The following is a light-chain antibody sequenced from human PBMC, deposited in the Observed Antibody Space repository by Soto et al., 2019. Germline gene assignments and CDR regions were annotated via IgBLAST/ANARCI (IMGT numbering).Light chain of an antibody. CDR3: QQYNKWPT. J-gene: IGKJ2*01. CDR1: QSVSSD. Sequence: EIGMTQSPAPLSVSAGAGATLPCRASQSVSSDIAWYQQKPGQAPRLLIHAVSTRATGIPARFSGSGSGTEFTLTISSLQSEDFAVYYCQQYNKWPTSGQGTKVDI. V-gene: IGKV3-15*01. CDR2: AVS.